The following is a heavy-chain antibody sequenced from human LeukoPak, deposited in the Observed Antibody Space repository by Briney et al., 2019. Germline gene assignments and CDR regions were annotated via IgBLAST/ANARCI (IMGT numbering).Heavy chain of an antibody. D-gene: IGHD6-19*01. J-gene: IGHJ3*02. CDR3: ANAPQAAVADDDAFDI. CDR1: GFTFDDYA. V-gene: IGHV3-9*01. Sequence: PGGSLRLSCAASGFTFDDYAMHWVRQAPGKGLEWVSGISWNSGSIGYADSVKGRFTISRDNAKNSLYLQMNSLRAEDTALYYCANAPQAAVADDDAFDIWGQGTMVTVSS. CDR2: ISWNSGSI.